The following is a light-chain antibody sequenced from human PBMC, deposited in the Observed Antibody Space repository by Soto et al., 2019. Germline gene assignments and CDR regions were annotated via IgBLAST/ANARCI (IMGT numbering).Light chain of an antibody. Sequence: QSALTQPASVSGSPGQSITISCTGTSSDVGSYNLVSWYQQHPCKAPKLMIYEVSKRPSGVSNRFSGSKSGNTASLTISGLQAEDEADYSCCSYAGSSTFVVFGGGTKVTVL. CDR3: CSYAGSSTFVV. CDR1: SSDVGSYNL. V-gene: IGLV2-23*02. J-gene: IGLJ2*01. CDR2: EVS.